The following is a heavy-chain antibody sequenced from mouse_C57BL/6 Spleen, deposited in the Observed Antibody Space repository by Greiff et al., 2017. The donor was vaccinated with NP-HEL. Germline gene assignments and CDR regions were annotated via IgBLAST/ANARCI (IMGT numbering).Heavy chain of an antibody. V-gene: IGHV3-6*01. J-gene: IGHJ3*01. Sequence: EVKVVESGPGLVKPSQSLSLTCSVTGYSITSGYYWNWIRQFPGNQLEWMGYISYDGSNNYNPTLKKRITITRDTSKTQFFHKLYSVTTEDTATCYCANDSGWFAYWGQGTLVTVSA. D-gene: IGHD1-3*01. CDR1: GYSITSGYY. CDR3: ANDSGWFAY. CDR2: ISYDGSN.